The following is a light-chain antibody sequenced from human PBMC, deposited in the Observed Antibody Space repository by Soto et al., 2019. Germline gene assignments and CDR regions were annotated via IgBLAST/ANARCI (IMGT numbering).Light chain of an antibody. Sequence: EIQMTQSPSSLSASVGDRGTITYQASQNINNYLNWHQQKAGKAPKLLIHAASNLESGVPSRFSGSGSGTDFTLTISSLQPEDFATYYCQQSYGTWTFGQGTKVDIK. J-gene: IGKJ1*01. CDR1: QNINNY. CDR2: AAS. CDR3: QQSYGTWT. V-gene: IGKV1-39*01.